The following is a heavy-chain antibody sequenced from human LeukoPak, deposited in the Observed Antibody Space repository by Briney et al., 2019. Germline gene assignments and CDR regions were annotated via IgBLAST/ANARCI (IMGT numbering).Heavy chain of an antibody. V-gene: IGHV3-30*18. D-gene: IGHD6-6*01. CDR2: ISYDGSNK. Sequence: GGSLRLSCAASGFTFSSYGMHWVRQAPGKGLDWVAVISYDGSNKYYADSVKGRFTISRDNSKNTLYLQMNSLRAEDTAVYYCAKDQSIASMDVWGQGTTVTVSS. CDR3: AKDQSIASMDV. J-gene: IGHJ6*02. CDR1: GFTFSSYG.